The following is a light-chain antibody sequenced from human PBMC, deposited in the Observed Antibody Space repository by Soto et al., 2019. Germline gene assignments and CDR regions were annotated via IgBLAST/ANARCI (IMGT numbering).Light chain of an antibody. J-gene: IGLJ2*01. CDR1: SSYVGCYNY. V-gene: IGLV2-8*01. CDR2: AVS. Sequence: QSVLTQPPSASGSPGQSVTISCTGTSSYVGCYNYVSWYQQHPDKAPTLIIYAVSKRPSGVPDRFSGSKSGNTASLTVSGLQADDEADYYCSSYAGSARILFGGGTKLTVL. CDR3: SSYAGSARIL.